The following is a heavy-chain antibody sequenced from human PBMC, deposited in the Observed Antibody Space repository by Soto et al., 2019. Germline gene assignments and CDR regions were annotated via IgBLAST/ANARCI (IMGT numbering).Heavy chain of an antibody. CDR2: ISSSSSYI. J-gene: IGHJ3*02. Sequence: GGSLRLSCAASGFTFSSYSMNWVRQAPGKGLEWVSSISSSSSYIYYADSVKGRFTISRDNAKNSLYLQMNSLRAEDTAVYYCARDRGSGTYYRLEDAFDIWGQGTMVTVSS. V-gene: IGHV3-21*01. D-gene: IGHD1-26*01. CDR1: GFTFSSYS. CDR3: ARDRGSGTYYRLEDAFDI.